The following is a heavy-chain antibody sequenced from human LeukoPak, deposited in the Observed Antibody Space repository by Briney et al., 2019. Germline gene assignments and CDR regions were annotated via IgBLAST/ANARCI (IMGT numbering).Heavy chain of an antibody. D-gene: IGHD6-19*01. CDR3: TSGQMFTSGGFDD. J-gene: IGHJ4*02. Sequence: GDSLRLSCAASGFSVSDKYMGWVRQAPGKGLEWVSVIYTAGDTFYPDSVRGRFSISRDTSRNMVNLQMNSLRAEDTALYYCTSGQMFTSGGFDDWGRGTLVTVSS. CDR1: GFSVSDKY. V-gene: IGHV3-53*01. CDR2: IYTAGDT.